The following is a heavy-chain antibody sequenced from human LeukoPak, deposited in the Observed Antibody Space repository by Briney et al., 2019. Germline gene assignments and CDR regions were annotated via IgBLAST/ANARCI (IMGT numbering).Heavy chain of an antibody. CDR3: ATQLVVVIGYYFDY. CDR1: GGSISSSSYY. D-gene: IGHD3-22*01. V-gene: IGHV4-39*01. Sequence: PSETLSLTCTVSGGSISSSSYYWGWIRQPPGKGLEWIGSIYYSGSTYYNPSLKSRFTISVDTSKNQFSLKLSSVTAADTAVYYCATQLVVVIGYYFDYWGQGTLVTVSS. CDR2: IYYSGST. J-gene: IGHJ4*02.